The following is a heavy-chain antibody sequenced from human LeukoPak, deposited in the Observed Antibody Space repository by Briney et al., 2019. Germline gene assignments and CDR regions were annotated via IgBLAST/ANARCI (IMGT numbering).Heavy chain of an antibody. Sequence: KPGGSLRLSCAASGFTFSSYSMNWVRQAPGKGLEWVSSISSSSSYIYYADSVKGRFTISRDNAKSSLYLQMNSLRAEDTAVYYCASSESRDGYDFDYWGQGTLVTVSS. CDR2: ISSSSSYI. D-gene: IGHD5-24*01. CDR1: GFTFSSYS. V-gene: IGHV3-21*01. J-gene: IGHJ4*02. CDR3: ASSESRDGYDFDY.